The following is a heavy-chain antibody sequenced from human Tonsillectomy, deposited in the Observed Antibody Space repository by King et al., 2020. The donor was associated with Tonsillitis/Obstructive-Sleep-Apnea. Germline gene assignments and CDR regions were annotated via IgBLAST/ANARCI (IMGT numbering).Heavy chain of an antibody. CDR3: AHSPLTGSSDDAFDI. CDR2: IYWDDDK. J-gene: IGHJ3*02. CDR1: GFSLSTSGVG. D-gene: IGHD7-27*01. V-gene: IGHV2-5*02. Sequence: TLKESGPTLVKPTQTLTLTCTFSGFSLSTSGVGVGWIRRPPGKALEWLALIYWDDDKRYSPSLKSRLTITKDTSKNQVVLTMTNMDPVDTATYFCAHSPLTGSSDDAFDIWGQGTMVTVSS.